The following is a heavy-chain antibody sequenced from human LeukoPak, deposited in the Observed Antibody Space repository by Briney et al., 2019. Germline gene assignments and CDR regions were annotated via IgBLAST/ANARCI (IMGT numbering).Heavy chain of an antibody. Sequence: GASVKVSCKASGYTFTSYYMHWVQQAPGQGLEWMGIINPSGGSTSYAQKFQGRVTMTRDTSTSTVYMELSSLRSEDTAVYYCARATPSIAVAGPNYYYYGMDVWGQGTTVTVSS. V-gene: IGHV1-46*01. D-gene: IGHD6-19*01. CDR1: GYTFTSYY. CDR3: ARATPSIAVAGPNYYYYGMDV. J-gene: IGHJ6*02. CDR2: INPSGGST.